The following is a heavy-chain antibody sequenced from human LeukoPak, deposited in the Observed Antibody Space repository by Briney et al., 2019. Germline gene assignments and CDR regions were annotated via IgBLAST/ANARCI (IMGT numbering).Heavy chain of an antibody. Sequence: GESLKISCKDSGYSFTSHWIGWVRQMPGKGLEWMGIIYPGDSETRYSPSFQGQVIISADKSISTAYLQWSSLKASDTAMYYCARGPIVARGRGVNWFDPWGQGTLVTVSS. V-gene: IGHV5-51*01. CDR1: GYSFTSHW. J-gene: IGHJ5*02. CDR2: IYPGDSET. CDR3: ARGPIVARGRGVNWFDP. D-gene: IGHD6-6*01.